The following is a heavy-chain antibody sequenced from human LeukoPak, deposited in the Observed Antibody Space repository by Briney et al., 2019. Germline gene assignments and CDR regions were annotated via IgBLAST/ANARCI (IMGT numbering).Heavy chain of an antibody. D-gene: IGHD2-2*01. V-gene: IGHV4-61*01. CDR3: ARARGSTSWLGGGYYYGMDV. CDR1: GGSVSSGSYY. J-gene: IGHJ6*02. Sequence: PSETLSLTCTVSGGSVSSGSYYWSWIRQPPGKGLEWIGYIYYSGSTNYNPPLKSRVTISVDTSKNQFSLKLSSVTAADTAVYYCARARGSTSWLGGGYYYGMDVWGQGTTVTVSS. CDR2: IYYSGST.